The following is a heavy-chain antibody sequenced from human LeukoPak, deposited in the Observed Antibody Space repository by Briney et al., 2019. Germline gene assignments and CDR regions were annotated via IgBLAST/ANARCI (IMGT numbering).Heavy chain of an antibody. CDR3: ARDPNYGYFDY. V-gene: IGHV3-21*01. Sequence: GGSLRLSCAASGFTFRSYSMNWVRKAPGKGLEWCSSISISSSNTYYAHSVRGRFTISRDNAKNSLYLQMNSLRAEDTAVYYCARDPNYGYFDYWGQGTLVTVSS. CDR2: ISISSSNT. D-gene: IGHD4-17*01. CDR1: GFTFRSYS. J-gene: IGHJ4*02.